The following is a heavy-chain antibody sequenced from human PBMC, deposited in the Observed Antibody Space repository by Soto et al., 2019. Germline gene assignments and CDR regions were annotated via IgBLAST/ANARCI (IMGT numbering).Heavy chain of an antibody. V-gene: IGHV4-61*08. D-gene: IGHD3-22*01. CDR2: IYYSGST. J-gene: IGHJ1*01. Sequence: SETLSLTCTVSGGSISSGDYYWSWIRQPPGKGLEWIGYIYYSGSTNYNPSLKSRVTISVDTSKNQFSLKLSSVTAADTAVYYCARGRWESGYYQLAEYFQHWGQGTLVTVSS. CDR3: ARGRWESGYYQLAEYFQH. CDR1: GGSISSGDYY.